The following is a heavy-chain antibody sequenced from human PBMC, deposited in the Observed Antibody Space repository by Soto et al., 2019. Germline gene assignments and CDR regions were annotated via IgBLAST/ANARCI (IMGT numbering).Heavy chain of an antibody. V-gene: IGHV3-23*01. D-gene: IGHD4-17*01. CDR3: TNSVLYGDYLSAVDS. CDR2: IGASSANT. J-gene: IGHJ4*02. CDR1: GFTFSAYA. Sequence: EVQLLESGGGLVQPGGSLRLSCAASGFTFSAYAMTWVRQAPGKGLEWVSSIGASSANTYYADSVKGRFTISRDNSKNPQSQQMSMLREDETANYYGTNSVLYGDYLSAVDSWGQGTLVTVSS.